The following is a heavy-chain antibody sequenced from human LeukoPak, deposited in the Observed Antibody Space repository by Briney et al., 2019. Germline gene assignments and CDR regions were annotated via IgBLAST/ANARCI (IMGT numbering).Heavy chain of an antibody. CDR2: THHRGLT. CDR1: GGSISSIDYY. V-gene: IGHV4-31*03. CDR3: AGKQNSLYYFAY. J-gene: IGHJ4*01. Sequence: SETLSLTCSVSGGSISSIDYYWSWVRQHPGKGLEWIGYTHHRGLTYYNPSLKNRVTISVDTSANQVSLKLSSVTAADTAVYLGAGKQNSLYYFAYWGQEPWSPSPQ. D-gene: IGHD2/OR15-2a*01.